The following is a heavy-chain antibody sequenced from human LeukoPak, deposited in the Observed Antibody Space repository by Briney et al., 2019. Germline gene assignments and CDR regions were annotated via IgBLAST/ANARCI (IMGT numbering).Heavy chain of an antibody. V-gene: IGHV1-69*05. D-gene: IGHD5-24*01. Sequence: SVKVSCKASGGTFSSYAISWVRQAPGQGLEWMGGIIPIFGTANYAQKFQGRVTITTDESTSTAYMELSSLRSEDTAVYYCAREGHLDGYNYFYFDYWGQGTPVTVSS. J-gene: IGHJ4*02. CDR2: IIPIFGTA. CDR3: AREGHLDGYNYFYFDY. CDR1: GGTFSSYA.